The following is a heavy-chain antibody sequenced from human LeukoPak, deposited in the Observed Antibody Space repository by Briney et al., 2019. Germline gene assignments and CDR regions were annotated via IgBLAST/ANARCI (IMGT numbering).Heavy chain of an antibody. CDR2: IKQDGSEK. CDR3: ARVKWESGQGDAFDI. Sequence: GGSLRLSCAASGFTLSSYWMTWVRQAPGKGLEWVAYIKQDGSEKYYMDSVKGRFTISRDNAKNSLYLQMNSLRAEDTAVYYCARVKWESGQGDAFDIWGQGTMVTVSS. V-gene: IGHV3-7*01. D-gene: IGHD1-26*01. J-gene: IGHJ3*02. CDR1: GFTLSSYW.